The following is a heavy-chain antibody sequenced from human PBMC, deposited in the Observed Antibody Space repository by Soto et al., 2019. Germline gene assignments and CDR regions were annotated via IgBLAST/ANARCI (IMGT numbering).Heavy chain of an antibody. Sequence: GGSLRLSCAASGFTFSSYAMSWVRQAPGKGLEWVSAISGSGGSTYYADSVKGRFTISRDNSKNTLYLQMNSLRAEDTAVYYCAKTAADSGSSHLYYYYGMDVWGQGTTVTVSS. V-gene: IGHV3-23*01. J-gene: IGHJ6*02. CDR1: GFTFSSYA. CDR3: AKTAADSGSSHLYYYYGMDV. D-gene: IGHD6-6*01. CDR2: ISGSGGST.